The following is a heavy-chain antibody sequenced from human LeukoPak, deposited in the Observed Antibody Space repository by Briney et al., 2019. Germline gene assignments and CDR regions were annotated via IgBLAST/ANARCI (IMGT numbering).Heavy chain of an antibody. J-gene: IGHJ4*02. Sequence: SGPTLVKPPETLTLTCTFSGFSLSSSGMGVGWIRQPPGKALEWLAVIYWDDDKRYSPSLKTRLTITKDTSKNQVVLTMTNMDPVDTATYYCAHGTYASGSYYKPIDYWGQGILVTVSS. CDR3: AHGTYASGSYYKPIDY. D-gene: IGHD3-10*01. CDR1: GFSLSSSGMG. CDR2: IYWDDDK. V-gene: IGHV2-5*02.